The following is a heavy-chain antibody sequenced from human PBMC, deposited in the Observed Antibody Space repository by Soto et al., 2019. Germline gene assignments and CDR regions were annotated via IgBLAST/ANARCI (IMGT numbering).Heavy chain of an antibody. J-gene: IGHJ5*02. Sequence: QVQLVESGGGVVQPGRSLRLSCAASGFTFSSYAMHWVRQAPGKGLEWVAVISYDGSNKYYADSVKGRFTISRDNSKNTLYLQTNSLRAEDTAVYYCARGYYDFWSGYYTSSVGNWFDPWGQGTLVTVSS. V-gene: IGHV3-30-3*01. D-gene: IGHD3-3*01. CDR1: GFTFSSYA. CDR2: ISYDGSNK. CDR3: ARGYYDFWSGYYTSSVGNWFDP.